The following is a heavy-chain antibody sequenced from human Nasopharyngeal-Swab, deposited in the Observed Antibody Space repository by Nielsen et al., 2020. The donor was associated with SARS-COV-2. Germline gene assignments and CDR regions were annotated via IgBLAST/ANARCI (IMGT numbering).Heavy chain of an antibody. CDR1: GYTFTGYY. Sequence: SVKVSCKASGYTFTGYYMHWVRQAPGQGLEWMGRINPNSGGTNYAQKFQGRVTMTRDTSISTAYMELSRLRSDDTAVYYCAREEYSSSGDGGCHYWGQGTLVTVSS. D-gene: IGHD6-6*01. V-gene: IGHV1-2*06. CDR2: INPNSGGT. J-gene: IGHJ4*02. CDR3: AREEYSSSGDGGCHY.